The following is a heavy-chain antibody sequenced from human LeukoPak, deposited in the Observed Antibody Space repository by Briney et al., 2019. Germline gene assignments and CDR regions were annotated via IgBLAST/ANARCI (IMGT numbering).Heavy chain of an antibody. Sequence: GGSLRLSCAASGFTFSSYGLHWVRQAPGKGLEWVAFIRYDGSDKYYADSVKGRFTISRDNSKNTLYLQMNSLRAEDTAVYYCTMCIAVAGTAFDIWGQGTMVTVSS. V-gene: IGHV3-30*02. CDR1: GFTFSSYG. J-gene: IGHJ3*02. D-gene: IGHD6-19*01. CDR3: TMCIAVAGTAFDI. CDR2: IRYDGSDK.